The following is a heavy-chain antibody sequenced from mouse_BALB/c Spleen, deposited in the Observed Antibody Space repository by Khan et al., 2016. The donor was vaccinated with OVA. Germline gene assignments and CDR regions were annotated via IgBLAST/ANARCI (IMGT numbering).Heavy chain of an antibody. J-gene: IGHJ3*01. CDR1: GYTFTSYW. V-gene: IGHV1-7*01. Sequence: VQLQQSGAELAKPGASVKMSCKASGYTFTSYWMHWVKQRPGQGLEWIGYINPATDYTEYNQKFKNKATLTADKSSRAAYMQLSSLTSEDSAVYYCVNHCSSSAWFTYWGQGTPVTVSA. D-gene: IGHD1-1*01. CDR3: VNHCSSSAWFTY. CDR2: INPATDYT.